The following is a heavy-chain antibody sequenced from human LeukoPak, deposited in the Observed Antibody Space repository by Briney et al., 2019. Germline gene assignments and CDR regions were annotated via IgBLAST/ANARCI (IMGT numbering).Heavy chain of an antibody. CDR1: GYTFTSYY. J-gene: IGHJ4*02. V-gene: IGHV1-46*01. CDR2: INPSGGST. Sequence: ASVKVSCKASGYTFTSYYMHWGRQAPGQGLEWMGIINPSGGSTSYAQKFQGRVTMTRDTSTNTVYMDLASLRSEDTAVYYCARDGRWQQLVLDYWGQGTLVIVSS. CDR3: ARDGRWQQLVLDY. D-gene: IGHD6-13*01.